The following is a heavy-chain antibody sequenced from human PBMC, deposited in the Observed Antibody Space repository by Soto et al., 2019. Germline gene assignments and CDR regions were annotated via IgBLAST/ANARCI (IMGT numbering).Heavy chain of an antibody. V-gene: IGHV4-30-4*01. CDR3: ARDGISCSSTSCYAGWFDP. J-gene: IGHJ5*02. Sequence: SETPLTCTVSGGSISSGDYYWSWIRQPPGKGLEWIGYIYYSGSTYYNPSLKSRVTISVDTSKNQFSLKLSSVTAADTAVYYCARDGISCSSTSCYAGWFDPWGQGTLVTVSS. CDR1: GGSISSGDYY. D-gene: IGHD2-2*01. CDR2: IYYSGST.